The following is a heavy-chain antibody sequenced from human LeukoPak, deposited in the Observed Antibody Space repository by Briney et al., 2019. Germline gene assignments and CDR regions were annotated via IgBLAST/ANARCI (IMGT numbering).Heavy chain of an antibody. D-gene: IGHD6-19*01. CDR2: ISGSGGNT. CDR3: AKDSVGVAGPDY. CDR1: GXTFSNYA. Sequence: GGSLRLSCAASGXTFSNYAMTWVRQAPGKGLEWVSAISGSGGNTYYADSVKGRFTISRDNSKNTLYLQMNSLRAEDTAVYYCAKDSVGVAGPDYWGQGTLVTVSS. J-gene: IGHJ4*02. V-gene: IGHV3-23*01.